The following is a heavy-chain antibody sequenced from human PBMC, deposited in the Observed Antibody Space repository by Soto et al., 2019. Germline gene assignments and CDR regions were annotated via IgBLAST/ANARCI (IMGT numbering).Heavy chain of an antibody. Sequence: SVKVSCKASGGTYSSYAISWVRQAPGQGLEWMGGIIPIFGTANYAQKFQGRVTITADESTSTAYMELSSLRSEDTAVYYCARDYYDSSGYYYLAYWGQGTLVTVSS. D-gene: IGHD3-22*01. CDR1: GGTYSSYA. V-gene: IGHV1-69*13. J-gene: IGHJ4*02. CDR2: IIPIFGTA. CDR3: ARDYYDSSGYYYLAY.